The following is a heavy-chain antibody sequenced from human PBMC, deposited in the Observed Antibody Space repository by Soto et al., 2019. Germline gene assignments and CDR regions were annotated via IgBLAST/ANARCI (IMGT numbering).Heavy chain of an antibody. D-gene: IGHD2-15*01. V-gene: IGHV1-3*01. Sequence: ASVKVSCKASGYTFTSYAMHWVRQAPGQRLEWMGWINAGNGNTKYSQKFQGRVTITRDTSASTAYMELSSLRSEDTAVYYCARDHAPSGYYSGGSCYWGLGYWGQGTLVTVSS. CDR2: INAGNGNT. CDR3: ARDHAPSGYYSGGSCYWGLGY. J-gene: IGHJ4*02. CDR1: GYTFTSYA.